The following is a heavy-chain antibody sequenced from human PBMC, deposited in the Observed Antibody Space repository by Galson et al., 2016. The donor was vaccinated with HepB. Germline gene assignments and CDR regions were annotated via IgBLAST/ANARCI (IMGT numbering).Heavy chain of an antibody. CDR2: LVVGSGNT. CDR1: GFTFSSSA. CDR3: AKWSDAAATY. Sequence: SVKVSCKASGFTFSSSAVQWVRQARGQRLEWIGWLVVGSGNTNYAQKFQDRVTITRDMSTSTAYMELSSLTAEDTAVYYCAKWSDAAATYWGQGALVTVSS. D-gene: IGHD6-13*01. J-gene: IGHJ4*02. V-gene: IGHV1-58*01.